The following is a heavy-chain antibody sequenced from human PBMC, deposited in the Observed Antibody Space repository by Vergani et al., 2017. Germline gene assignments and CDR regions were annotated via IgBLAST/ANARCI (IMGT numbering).Heavy chain of an antibody. CDR2: INPNSGGT. D-gene: IGHD5-18*01. CDR1: GYTFTGYY. CDR3: ARVGGRDFGYSYADATTGYYYYYMDV. V-gene: IGHV1-2*02. Sequence: QVQLVQSGAEVKKPGASVKVSCKASGYTFTGYYMHWVRQAPGQGLEWMGWINPNSGGTNYAQKFQGRVTITADESTSTAYMELSSLRSEDTAVYYGARVGGRDFGYSYADATTGYYYYYMDVWGKGTTVTVSS. J-gene: IGHJ6*03.